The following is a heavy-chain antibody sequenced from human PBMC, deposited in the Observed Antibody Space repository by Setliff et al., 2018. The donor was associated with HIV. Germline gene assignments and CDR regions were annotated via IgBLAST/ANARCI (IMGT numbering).Heavy chain of an antibody. Sequence: SETLSLTCAVYGGSFSGYYWSWIRQPPGKGLEWIGEINHSGSTTYNPSLKSRVTISVDTSKNQFSLKLSSVTAADTAVYYCARGNAYPGIQLVDYWGQGTLVTVSS. V-gene: IGHV4-34*01. CDR2: INHSGST. CDR3: ARGNAYPGIQLVDY. J-gene: IGHJ4*02. CDR1: GGSFSGYY. D-gene: IGHD5-18*01.